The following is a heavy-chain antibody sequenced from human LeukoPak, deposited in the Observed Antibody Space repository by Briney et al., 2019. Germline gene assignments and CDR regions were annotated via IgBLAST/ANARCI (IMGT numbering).Heavy chain of an antibody. Sequence: MASETLSLTCAVYGGSFSGYYWSWIRQPPGKGLEWIGEINHSGSTNYNPSLKSRVTISVDTSKNQFSLKLSSVTAADTAVYYCARGIYSGYDWNYYYYYGMDVWGQGTTVTVSS. D-gene: IGHD5-12*01. CDR1: GGSFSGYY. V-gene: IGHV4-34*01. CDR3: ARGIYSGYDWNYYYYYGMDV. J-gene: IGHJ6*02. CDR2: INHSGST.